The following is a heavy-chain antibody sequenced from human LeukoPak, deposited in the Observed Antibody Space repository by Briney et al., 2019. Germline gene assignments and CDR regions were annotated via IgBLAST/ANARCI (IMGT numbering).Heavy chain of an antibody. CDR1: GGSISSRSYY. CDR3: ARDESYYDSSGYPT. Sequence: IPSETLSLTCTVSGGSISSRSYYWGWIRQPPGKGLEWIGSIYYSGSTYYNPSLKSRVTISVDTSKNQFSLKLSSVTAADTAVYYCARDESYYDSSGYPTWGQGTLVTVSS. V-gene: IGHV4-39*07. D-gene: IGHD3-22*01. CDR2: IYYSGST. J-gene: IGHJ5*02.